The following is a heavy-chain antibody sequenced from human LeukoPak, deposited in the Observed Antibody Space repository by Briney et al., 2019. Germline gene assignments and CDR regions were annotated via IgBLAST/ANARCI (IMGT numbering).Heavy chain of an antibody. Sequence: PSETLSLTCGVYGGSFSGYYWSWIRQPPGKGLEWIGAINHSGSTNYNPSLKSRVTISVDTSKNQFSLKLSSVTAADTAVYYCGNQFIRDYGSASSFDYWGQGTLVTVS. D-gene: IGHD3-10*01. J-gene: IGHJ4*02. CDR3: GNQFIRDYGSASSFDY. V-gene: IGHV4-34*01. CDR2: INHSGST. CDR1: GGSFSGYY.